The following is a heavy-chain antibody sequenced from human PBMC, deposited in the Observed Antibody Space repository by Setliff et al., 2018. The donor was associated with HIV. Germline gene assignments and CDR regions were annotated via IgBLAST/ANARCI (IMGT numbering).Heavy chain of an antibody. Sequence: SETLSLTCTVFGGSMNNYHWNWIRQSPGKGLEWIGYVYYSGSTKYSPSLKSRVSISLDPSTKQVSLRLRSVTAADTAVYYCARGGRYYLPGIAVAGIQRNWFDPWGQGALVTVSS. CDR1: GGSMNNYH. J-gene: IGHJ5*02. CDR3: ARGGRYYLPGIAVAGIQRNWFDP. CDR2: VYYSGST. D-gene: IGHD6-19*01. V-gene: IGHV4-59*01.